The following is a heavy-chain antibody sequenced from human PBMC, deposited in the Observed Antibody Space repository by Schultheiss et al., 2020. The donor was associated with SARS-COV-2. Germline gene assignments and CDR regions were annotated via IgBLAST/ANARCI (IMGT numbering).Heavy chain of an antibody. V-gene: IGHV3-30*02. D-gene: IGHD6-13*01. CDR3: AKIAAAGYYYGMDV. CDR1: GFIFSSNG. Sequence: GGSLRLSCAASGFIFSSNGMHWVRQAHYVDSVKGRFTISRDNSKNTLYLQMNSLRAEDTAVYYCAKIAAAGYYYGMDVWGQGTTVTVSS. J-gene: IGHJ6*02.